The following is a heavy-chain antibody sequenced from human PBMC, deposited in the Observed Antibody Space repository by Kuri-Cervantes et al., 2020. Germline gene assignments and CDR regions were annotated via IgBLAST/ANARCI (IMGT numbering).Heavy chain of an antibody. CDR2: MKPNSDNT. D-gene: IGHD2-15*01. J-gene: IGHJ5*02. Sequence: ASVKVSCKASGYTFTSYYIHWVRQATGRGLEWMGWMKPNSDNTGYAQKFQGRVSMTRNTSISTAYMELSSLRSEDTAVYYCARGGDIVSGTSRYNWLDPWGQGTLVTVSS. V-gene: IGHV1-8*02. CDR1: GYTFTSYY. CDR3: ARGGDIVSGTSRYNWLDP.